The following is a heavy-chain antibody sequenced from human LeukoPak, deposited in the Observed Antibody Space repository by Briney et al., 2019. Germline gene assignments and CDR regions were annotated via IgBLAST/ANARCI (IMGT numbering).Heavy chain of an antibody. CDR2: IYTSGST. CDR3: ARGVVVPAAHFDY. D-gene: IGHD2-2*01. Sequence: SEXLSLTCTVSGGSISSGSYYWRWLRQPAGKGLEWIGRIYTSGSTNYNPSLKSRVTISVDTSKNQFSLKLSSVTAADTAVYYCARGVVVPAAHFDYWGQGTLVTVSS. CDR1: GGSISSGSYY. V-gene: IGHV4-61*02. J-gene: IGHJ4*02.